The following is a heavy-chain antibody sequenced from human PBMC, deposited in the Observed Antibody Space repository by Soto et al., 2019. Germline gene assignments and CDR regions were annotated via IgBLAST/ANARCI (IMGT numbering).Heavy chain of an antibody. J-gene: IGHJ4*02. D-gene: IGHD4-4*01. CDR2: ISAYNGNT. V-gene: IGHV1-18*01. Sequence: QVQLVQSGAEVKKPGASAKVSCKASGYTFTSYGISWVRQAPGQGLEWMGWISAYNGNTNYAQKLQGRVTMTTDTSTSTAYMELRSLRSDDTVVYYCARVGPYSNYVPQYPNFHYWGQGTLVTVSS. CDR3: ARVGPYSNYVPQYPNFHY. CDR1: GYTFTSYG.